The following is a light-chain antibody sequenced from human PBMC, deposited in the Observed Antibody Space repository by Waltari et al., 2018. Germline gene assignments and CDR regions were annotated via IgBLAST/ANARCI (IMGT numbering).Light chain of an antibody. CDR1: RSNIGDFS. Sequence: QPVLTQPPSVSGTPGQRVTISCSGSRSNIGDFSVNWYQHLPGSAPRLLIYSDYHPPSWFPDLFFGAQSGTSASLVVSGLQSDDEADYYCAAWDDSLSGVVFGGGTKLTVL. CDR2: SDY. CDR3: AAWDDSLSGVV. J-gene: IGLJ2*01. V-gene: IGLV1-44*01.